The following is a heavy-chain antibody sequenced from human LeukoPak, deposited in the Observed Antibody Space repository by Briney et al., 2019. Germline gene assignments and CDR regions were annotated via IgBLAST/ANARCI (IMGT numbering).Heavy chain of an antibody. Sequence: ASVKVSCKASGYTFTDYYMHWVRQAPGQGLEWMGCINSNTGSTNYAQRFQGRVTMTRDTSISTAYMELSRLRSDDTAVYYCARPMATVTTSLKFWGQGSLVTVSS. J-gene: IGHJ4*02. CDR2: INSNTGST. D-gene: IGHD4-17*01. V-gene: IGHV1-2*02. CDR3: ARPMATVTTSLKF. CDR1: GYTFTDYY.